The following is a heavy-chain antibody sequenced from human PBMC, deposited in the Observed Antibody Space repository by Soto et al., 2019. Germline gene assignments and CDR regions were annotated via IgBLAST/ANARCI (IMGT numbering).Heavy chain of an antibody. V-gene: IGHV4-34*01. CDR1: GGSFSGYY. CDR3: ARGRAVAGPNNWFDP. J-gene: IGHJ5*02. Sequence: LSLTCAVYGGSFSGYYWSWIRQPPGKGLEWIGEINHSGSTNYNPSLKSRVTISVDTSKNQFSLKLSSVTAADTAVYYCARGRAVAGPNNWFDPWGQGTLVTVSS. CDR2: INHSGST. D-gene: IGHD6-19*01.